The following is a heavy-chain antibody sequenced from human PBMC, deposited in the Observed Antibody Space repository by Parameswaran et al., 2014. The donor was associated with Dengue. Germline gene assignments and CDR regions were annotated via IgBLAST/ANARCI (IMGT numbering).Heavy chain of an antibody. D-gene: IGHD1-26*01. CDR2: IFYDGST. V-gene: IGHV4-59*01. CDR3: ARGYYSGSPNY. J-gene: IGHJ4*02. Sequence: SETLSLTCSVSGASFDKFYWNWIRQPPGKGLEWIGYIFYDGSTNYNPALKGRVTISVDTSKNHFSLNLRSVTAADTAVYYCARGYYSGSPNYWGQGTLGTVSS. CDR1: GASFDKFY.